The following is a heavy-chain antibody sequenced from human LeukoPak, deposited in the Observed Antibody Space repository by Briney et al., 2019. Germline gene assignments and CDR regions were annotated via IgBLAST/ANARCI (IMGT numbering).Heavy chain of an antibody. J-gene: IGHJ3*02. CDR3: ARALPGRITMIVVGGGAFDI. Sequence: ASVKVSCKASGGTFSSYTISWVRQAPGQGLEWMGRIIPILGIANYAQKFQGRVMITADKSTSTAYMELSSLRSEDTAVYYCARALPGRITMIVVGGGAFDIWGQGTMVTVSS. CDR2: IIPILGIA. V-gene: IGHV1-69*02. CDR1: GGTFSSYT. D-gene: IGHD3-22*01.